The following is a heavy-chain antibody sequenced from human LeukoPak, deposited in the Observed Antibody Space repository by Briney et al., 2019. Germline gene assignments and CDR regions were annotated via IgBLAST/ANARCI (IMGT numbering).Heavy chain of an antibody. CDR2: ISSSGSST. CDR1: GFTFSSYE. V-gene: IGHV3-48*03. D-gene: IGHD3-10*01. CDR3: AKAGRITMVRGVADFDY. J-gene: IGHJ4*02. Sequence: GGSLRLSCAASGFTFSSYEMNWVRQAPGKGLEWVSYISSSGSSTYYADFVKGRFTISRDNAKNSLYLQMNSLRAEDTAVYYCAKAGRITMVRGVADFDYWGQGTLVTVSS.